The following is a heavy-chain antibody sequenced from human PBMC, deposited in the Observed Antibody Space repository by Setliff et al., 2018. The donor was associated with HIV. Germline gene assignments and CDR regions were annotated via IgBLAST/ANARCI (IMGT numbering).Heavy chain of an antibody. CDR2: MNPNSDKT. V-gene: IGHV1-8*02. J-gene: IGHJ6*03. D-gene: IGHD1-20*01. CDR3: ARGVGNWNGIHHYYMDF. Sequence: ASVKVSCKASGGTFSSYAVNWVRQATGQGLEWMGWMNPNSDKTGHTQKFQGRVTMTRDISTGTAYMELSSLRSEDTAVYYCARGVGNWNGIHHYYMDFWGKGTTVTVSS. CDR1: GGTFSSYA.